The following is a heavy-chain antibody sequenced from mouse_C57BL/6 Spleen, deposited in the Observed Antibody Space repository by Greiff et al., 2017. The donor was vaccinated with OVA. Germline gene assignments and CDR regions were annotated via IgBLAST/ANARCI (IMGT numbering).Heavy chain of an antibody. Sequence: DVMLVESGGGLVKPGGSLKLSCAASGFTFSDYGMHWVRQAPEKGLEWVAYISSGSSTIYYADTVKGRFTISRDNAKNTLFLQMTSLRSEDTAMYYCARQYYGSSHYFDCWGQGTTLTVSS. D-gene: IGHD1-1*01. J-gene: IGHJ2*01. CDR3: ARQYYGSSHYFDC. CDR2: ISSGSSTI. CDR1: GFTFSDYG. V-gene: IGHV5-17*01.